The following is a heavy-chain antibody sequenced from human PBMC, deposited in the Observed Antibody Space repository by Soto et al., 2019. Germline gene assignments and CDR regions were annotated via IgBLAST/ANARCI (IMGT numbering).Heavy chain of an antibody. CDR1: SGSISSGGYY. V-gene: IGHV4-31*03. CDR3: ARDQKYQLLGRWFDP. D-gene: IGHD2-2*01. J-gene: IGHJ5*02. CDR2: IYYSGST. Sequence: SETLSLTCTVSSGSISSGGYYWSWIRQHPGKGLEWIGYIYYSGSTYYNPSLKSRVTISVDTSKNQFSLKLSSVTAADTAVYYCARDQKYQLLGRWFDPWGQGTLVTVSS.